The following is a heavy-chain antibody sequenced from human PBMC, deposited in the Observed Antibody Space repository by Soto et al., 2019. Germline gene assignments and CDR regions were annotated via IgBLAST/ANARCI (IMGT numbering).Heavy chain of an antibody. CDR1: GGSVSPYY. CDR3: ARSPYYDSSGLD. V-gene: IGHV4-59*02. CDR2: IYYTGNT. D-gene: IGHD3-22*01. Sequence: SETLSLTCSISGGSVSPYYWSWIRRPPGKGLEWIGYIYYTGNTYYNPSLESRLSMSVDTSKNQFSLRLTSVTTADTAVYYCARSPYYDSSGLDWGQGTLVTVSS. J-gene: IGHJ4*02.